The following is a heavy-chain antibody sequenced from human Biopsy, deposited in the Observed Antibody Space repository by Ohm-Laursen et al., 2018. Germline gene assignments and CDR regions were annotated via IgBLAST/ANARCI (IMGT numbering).Heavy chain of an antibody. CDR2: IYYSGNT. D-gene: IGHD1-26*01. V-gene: IGHV4-59*01. Sequence: GTLSLTCIVSGGSINNFYWSWIRQPPGKGLEWIGIIYYSGNTKYNPSLKSRVTISVDTSRNQFSLKLSSVTAADTAVYYCARVRVWADSEGAFDPWGQGTMVTVSS. CDR1: GGSINNFY. CDR3: ARVRVWADSEGAFDP. J-gene: IGHJ3*01.